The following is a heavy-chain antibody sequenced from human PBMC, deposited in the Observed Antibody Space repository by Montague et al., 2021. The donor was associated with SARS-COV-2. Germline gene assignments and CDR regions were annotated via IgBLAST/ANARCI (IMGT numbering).Heavy chain of an antibody. CDR3: ARHYSATLPAVY. CDR2: ISDSGST. CDR1: GGSISSFY. J-gene: IGHJ4*02. Sequence: SETLSLTCTVSGGSISSFYRSWFRQPPGKGLEWIGYISDSGSTNYNPSLTSRVTMSVDTSKNQSSLKVNSVAAADTAVYYCARHYSATLPAVYWGQGTLVIVSS. V-gene: IGHV4-59*08. D-gene: IGHD2-15*01.